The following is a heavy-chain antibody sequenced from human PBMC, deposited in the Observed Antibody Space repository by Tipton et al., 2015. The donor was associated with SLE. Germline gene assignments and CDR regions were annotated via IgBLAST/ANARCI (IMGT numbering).Heavy chain of an antibody. CDR1: GFTFSSYA. D-gene: IGHD6-13*01. V-gene: IGHV3-9*03. CDR3: ARSHSSSWRGYFDY. Sequence: SLRLSCAASGFTFSSYAMHWVRQAPGKGLEWVSGISWNSGSIGYADSVKGRFTISRDNAKNSLYLQMNSLRAEDMALYYCARSHSSSWRGYFDYWGQGTLVTVSS. CDR2: ISWNSGSI. J-gene: IGHJ4*02.